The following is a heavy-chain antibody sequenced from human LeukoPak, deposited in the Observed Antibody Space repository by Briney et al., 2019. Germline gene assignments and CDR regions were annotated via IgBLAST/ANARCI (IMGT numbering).Heavy chain of an antibody. CDR3: AKAYYGSGSYPYAPYYMDV. D-gene: IGHD3-10*01. Sequence: GGSLRLSCAASGFTFSSYGMSWVRQAPGKGLEWVSAISGSGGSTYYADSVKGRFTISRDNSKNTLYLQMNSLRAEDTAVYYCAKAYYGSGSYPYAPYYMDVWGKGTTVTISS. CDR1: GFTFSSYG. J-gene: IGHJ6*03. V-gene: IGHV3-23*01. CDR2: ISGSGGST.